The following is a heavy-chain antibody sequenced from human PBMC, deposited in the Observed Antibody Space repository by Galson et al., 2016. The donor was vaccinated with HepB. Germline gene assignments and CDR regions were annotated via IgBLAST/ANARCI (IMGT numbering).Heavy chain of an antibody. J-gene: IGHJ4*02. CDR3: ARGETGLDY. Sequence: SLRLSCAASGFSFSDYDMNWVRQTPGKGLQCISHISSSSSRIYYADSVKGRFTISRDNAKNSLFLHMKSLTADDTGIYYCARGETGLDYWGQGTLVTVSS. D-gene: IGHD3-9*01. CDR2: ISSSSSRI. CDR1: GFSFSDYD. V-gene: IGHV3-48*01.